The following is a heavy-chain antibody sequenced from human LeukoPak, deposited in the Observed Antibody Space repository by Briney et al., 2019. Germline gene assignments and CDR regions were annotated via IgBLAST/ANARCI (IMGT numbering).Heavy chain of an antibody. Sequence: SETLSLTCTVSGGSISSGDYYWSWIRQPPGKGLEWIGYXYYSGSTYYNPSLKSRVTISVDTSKNQFSLKLSSVTAADTAVYYCARDVVGSYPYYYYYYYGMDVWGQGTTVTVSS. V-gene: IGHV4-30-4*01. D-gene: IGHD3-10*01. CDR1: GGSISSGDYY. CDR2: XYYSGST. J-gene: IGHJ6*02. CDR3: ARDVVGSYPYYYYYYYGMDV.